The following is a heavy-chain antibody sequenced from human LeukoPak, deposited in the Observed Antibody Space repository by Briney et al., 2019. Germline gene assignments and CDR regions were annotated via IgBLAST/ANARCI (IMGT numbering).Heavy chain of an antibody. CDR2: IRYDGTNK. CDR3: AKDWVDYYYHYMDV. J-gene: IGHJ6*03. CDR1: GFTFSSYG. V-gene: IGHV3-30*02. D-gene: IGHD2-15*01. Sequence: GGSLRLSCAASGFTFSSYGMHWVRQAPGKGLEWVAFIRYDGTNKYYADSVKGRFTISRDNSKNTLYLQMNSLRAEDTAVYYCAKDWVDYYYHYMDVWGKGTTVTVSS.